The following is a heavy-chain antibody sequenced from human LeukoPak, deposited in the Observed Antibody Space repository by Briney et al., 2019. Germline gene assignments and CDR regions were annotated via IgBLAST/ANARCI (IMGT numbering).Heavy chain of an antibody. V-gene: IGHV3-23*01. CDR2: VSGSGDST. Sequence: GGSLRLSCAASGFTFSSYAMNWVRQAPGKGLEWVSLVSGSGDSTDYADSVKGRFTISRDNSKNTLYLQINSLRADDTAVYYCAKRAVAGTGRGFDIWGQGTLVTVSS. CDR1: GFTFSSYA. CDR3: AKRAVAGTGRGFDI. J-gene: IGHJ3*02. D-gene: IGHD6-19*01.